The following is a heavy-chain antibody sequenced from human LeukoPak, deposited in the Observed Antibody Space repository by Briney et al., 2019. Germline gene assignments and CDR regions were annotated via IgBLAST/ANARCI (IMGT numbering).Heavy chain of an antibody. CDR2: IKSKTDGGTT. CDR1: GFTFSNAW. Sequence: NPGGSLRLSCAASGFTFSNAWMSWVRQAPGKGLEWLGRIKSKTDGGTTDYAAPVKGRFTISRDDSKNTLYLQMNSLKTEDTAVYYCTTDRLPGEVYYYDSTENYWGQGTLVTVSS. D-gene: IGHD3-22*01. V-gene: IGHV3-15*01. CDR3: TTDRLPGEVYYYDSTENY. J-gene: IGHJ4*02.